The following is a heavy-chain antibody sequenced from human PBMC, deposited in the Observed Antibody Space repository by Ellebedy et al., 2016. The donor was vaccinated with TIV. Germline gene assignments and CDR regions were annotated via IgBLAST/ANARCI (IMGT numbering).Heavy chain of an antibody. CDR1: GFTFRSYG. V-gene: IGHV3-30*18. CDR2: ISYDGGEK. J-gene: IGHJ4*02. Sequence: GESLKISCAASGFTFRSYGMHWVRQAPGKGLEWVAGISYDGGEKHYVDPVKGRFTVSRDNSKNTLYLQMNSLRAEDTAVYFCANTAVRSTYKDYWGQGTLITVSS. D-gene: IGHD2/OR15-2a*01. CDR3: ANTAVRSTYKDY.